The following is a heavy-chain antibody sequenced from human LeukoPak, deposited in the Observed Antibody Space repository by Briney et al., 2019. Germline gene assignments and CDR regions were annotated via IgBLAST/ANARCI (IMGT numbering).Heavy chain of an antibody. J-gene: IGHJ4*02. V-gene: IGHV4-59*01. CDR2: IYNSGST. D-gene: IGHD1-26*01. CDR1: GGSLSSYY. Sequence: SETLSLTCTVSGGSLSSYYWSWIRQPPGKGLEWIGYIYNSGSTNYNPSLKSRVTISVDTSKNQFSLKLSSVTAADTAVYYCVRDVGATPGYFDYWGQGTLVTVSS. CDR3: VRDVGATPGYFDY.